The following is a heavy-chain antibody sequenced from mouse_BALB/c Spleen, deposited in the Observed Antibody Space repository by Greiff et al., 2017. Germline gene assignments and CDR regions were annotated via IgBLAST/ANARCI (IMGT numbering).Heavy chain of an antibody. CDR1: GFTFSSYA. Sequence: EVQGVESGGGLVKPGGSLKLSCAASGFTFSSYAMSWVRQTPEKRLEWVASISSGGSTYYPDSVKGRFTISRDNARNILYLQMSSLRSEDTAMYYCARERDGYRYWGQGTTLTVSS. V-gene: IGHV5-6-5*01. CDR2: ISSGGST. D-gene: IGHD2-3*01. CDR3: ARERDGYRY. J-gene: IGHJ2*01.